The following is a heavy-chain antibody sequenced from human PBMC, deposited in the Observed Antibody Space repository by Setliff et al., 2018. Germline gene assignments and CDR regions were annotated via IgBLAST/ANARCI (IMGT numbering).Heavy chain of an antibody. J-gene: IGHJ4*02. CDR3: ARVGSLAPLYYGNY. D-gene: IGHD3-10*01. CDR1: GYTFTGYS. Sequence: GASVKVSCKASGYTFTGYSMHWVRQAPGQGLEWMGRINPNSGGTNYAQKFQGRVTMTRDTSISTAYVELSRLRSDDTAVYYCARVGSLAPLYYGNYWGQGTLVTVSS. V-gene: IGHV1-2*06. CDR2: INPNSGGT.